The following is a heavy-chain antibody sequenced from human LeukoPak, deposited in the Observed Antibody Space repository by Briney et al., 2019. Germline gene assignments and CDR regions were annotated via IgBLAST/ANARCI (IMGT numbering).Heavy chain of an antibody. V-gene: IGHV3-23*01. D-gene: IGHD1-26*01. CDR3: AKGDTTWELPHDC. J-gene: IGHJ4*02. CDR1: GFTFSSYA. CDR2: ISGGGGST. Sequence: GGSLRLSCAASGFTFSSYAMNWVRQAPGKGLEWVSAISGGGGSTYYADSVKGRFTISRDNSKNTLYLQMNSLRAEDTAVYYCAKGDTTWELPHDCWGQGTLVTVSS.